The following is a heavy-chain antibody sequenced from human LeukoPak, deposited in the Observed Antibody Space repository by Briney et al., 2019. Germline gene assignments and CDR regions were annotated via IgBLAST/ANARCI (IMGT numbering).Heavy chain of an antibody. J-gene: IGHJ4*02. D-gene: IGHD3-10*01. CDR2: ISAYNGNT. Sequence: ASVKVSCKASGYTFISYGISWVRQAPGQGLEWMGWISAYNGNTNYAQKLQGRVTMTTDTSTSTAYMELRSLRSDDTAVYYCARRYYYGSGSLYYFDYWGQGTLVTVSS. V-gene: IGHV1-18*01. CDR3: ARRYYYGSGSLYYFDY. CDR1: GYTFISYG.